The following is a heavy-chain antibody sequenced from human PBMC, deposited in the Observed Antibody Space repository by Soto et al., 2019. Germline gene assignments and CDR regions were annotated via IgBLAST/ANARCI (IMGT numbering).Heavy chain of an antibody. V-gene: IGHV3-30*18. D-gene: IGHD1-20*01. CDR2: ISYDGSNK. Sequence: QVQLVECGGGVVQPGRSLRLSCAASGFTFSSSGMHWVRQAPGKGLEWVAVISYDGSNKFYADSVKGRFTISRDNFRNTLYLQMNSLRAEDTAVYYCAKEFHSWNYFDYWGQGTLVTVSS. J-gene: IGHJ4*02. CDR1: GFTFSSSG. CDR3: AKEFHSWNYFDY.